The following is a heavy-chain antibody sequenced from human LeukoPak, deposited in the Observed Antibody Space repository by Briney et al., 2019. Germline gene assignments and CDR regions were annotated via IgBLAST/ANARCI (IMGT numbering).Heavy chain of an antibody. CDR1: GGSISSYY. CDR3: ARVARFYYDSSGYYSWYFDY. CDR2: IYYSGST. D-gene: IGHD3-22*01. Sequence: SETLSLTCTVSGGSISSYYWSWIRQPPGKGLEWIGYIYYSGSTNYNPSLMSRVTISIDTSKDQFSLKLSSVTAADTAVYYCARVARFYYDSSGYYSWYFDYWGQGTLVTVSS. V-gene: IGHV4-59*01. J-gene: IGHJ4*02.